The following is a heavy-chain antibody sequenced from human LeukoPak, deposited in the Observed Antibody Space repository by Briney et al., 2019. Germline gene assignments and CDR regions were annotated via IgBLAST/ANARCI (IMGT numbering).Heavy chain of an antibody. J-gene: IGHJ4*02. D-gene: IGHD3-16*01. CDR3: ARDYLITFGGVTDSGDY. Sequence: ASVKVSCKASGYTFTSYGISWVRQAPGQGLEWMGWIGAYNGNTNYAQKLQGRVTMTTDTSTSTAYMELRSLRSDDTAVYYCARDYLITFGGVTDSGDYWGQGTLVTVSS. CDR1: GYTFTSYG. V-gene: IGHV1-18*01. CDR2: IGAYNGNT.